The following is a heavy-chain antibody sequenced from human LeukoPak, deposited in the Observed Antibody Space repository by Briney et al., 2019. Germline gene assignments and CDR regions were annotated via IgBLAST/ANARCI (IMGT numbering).Heavy chain of an antibody. J-gene: IGHJ4*02. CDR3: ARGRVINDFWSGYYSDY. V-gene: IGHV1-2*02. D-gene: IGHD3-3*01. Sequence: GASVKVSCKASGYTFTGYYMHWVRQAPGQGLEWTGWINPNSGGTNYAQKFRGRVTMTRDTSISTAYMELSRLRSDDTAVYYCARGRVINDFWSGYYSDYWGQGTLVTVSS. CDR1: GYTFTGYY. CDR2: INPNSGGT.